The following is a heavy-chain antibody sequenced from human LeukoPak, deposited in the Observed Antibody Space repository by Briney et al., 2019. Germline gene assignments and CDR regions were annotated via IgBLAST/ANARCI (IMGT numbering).Heavy chain of an antibody. J-gene: IGHJ3*02. V-gene: IGHV1-46*01. CDR3: ATRITIFGVVNDAFDI. D-gene: IGHD3-3*01. CDR1: GYTFTSYY. Sequence: ASVKVSCKACGYTFTSYYMHWVRQAPGQGLEWMGIINPSGGSTSYAQKFQGRVTMTRDTSTSTVYMELSSLRSEDTAVYYCATRITIFGVVNDAFDIWGQGTMVTVSS. CDR2: INPSGGST.